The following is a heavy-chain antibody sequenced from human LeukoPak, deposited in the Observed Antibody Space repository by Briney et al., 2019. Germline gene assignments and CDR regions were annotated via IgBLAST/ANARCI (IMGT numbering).Heavy chain of an antibody. Sequence: GSSVKVSCKASGGTSSSYAISWVRQAPGQGLEWMGGIIPIFGTANYAQKFQGRVTITADESTSTAYMELSSLRSEDTAVYYCARRGYDYVWGSYRAPDYWGQGTLVTVSS. V-gene: IGHV1-69*01. CDR2: IIPIFGTA. J-gene: IGHJ4*02. CDR3: ARRGYDYVWGSYRAPDY. D-gene: IGHD3-16*02. CDR1: GGTSSSYA.